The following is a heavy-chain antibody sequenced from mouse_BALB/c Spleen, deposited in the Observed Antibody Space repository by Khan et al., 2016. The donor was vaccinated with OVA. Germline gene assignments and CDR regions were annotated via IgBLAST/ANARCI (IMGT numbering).Heavy chain of an antibody. J-gene: IGHJ3*01. CDR1: GYTFTSYT. Sequence: QVQLQQSGAELARPGASVKMSCKASGYTFTSYTIHWVKQRPGQGLEWIGYINPTNIYTNYNQKFRDKATLTADKSSRTAYMQLSRLTSEDSAVYHCSRVGPDHGNYGDWFAYWGQGTPVTVSA. CDR3: SRVGPDHGNYGDWFAY. CDR2: INPTNIYT. D-gene: IGHD2-1*01. V-gene: IGHV1-4*01.